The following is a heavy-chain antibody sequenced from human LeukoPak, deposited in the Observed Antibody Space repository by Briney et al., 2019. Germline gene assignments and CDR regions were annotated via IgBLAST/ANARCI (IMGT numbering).Heavy chain of an antibody. CDR3: ARERYFDY. V-gene: IGHV3-23*01. CDR1: GFTFSRYA. CDR2: ISGGGRST. J-gene: IGHJ4*02. Sequence: QPGGSLRLSCAASGFTFSRYAMSWVRQAPGKGLEWVSTISGGGRSTDYADSVKGQFTISRDNSKNTLYLQMNSLRAEDTAVYYCARERYFDYWGQGTLVTVSS.